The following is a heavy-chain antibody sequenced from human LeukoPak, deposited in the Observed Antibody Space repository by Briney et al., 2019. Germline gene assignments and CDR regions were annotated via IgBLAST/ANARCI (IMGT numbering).Heavy chain of an antibody. D-gene: IGHD4-17*01. V-gene: IGHV3-30*18. Sequence: PGRCLRLSCAASGFTFSSYGIHSVRQPPSKGLELVAVISYEGSNKYYADSVKGRFTISRENSKNTLYLQMNSLRAEDTAVYYCAKEETRFLLYGDGVDYWGEGTLVSVSS. CDR3: AKEETRFLLYGDGVDY. CDR2: ISYEGSNK. J-gene: IGHJ4*02. CDR1: GFTFSSYG.